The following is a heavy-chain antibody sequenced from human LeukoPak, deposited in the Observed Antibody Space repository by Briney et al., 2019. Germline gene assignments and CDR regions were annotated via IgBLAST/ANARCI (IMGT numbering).Heavy chain of an antibody. V-gene: IGHV4-59*01. CDR3: ARDTRYFGMDV. CDR2: IYYSGST. CDR1: GGSINSYY. Sequence: SETLSLTCTVSGGSINSYYWSWIRQPPGKGLEWIGYIYYSGSTTYNPSFKSRVTISVDPSKNQFSLNLSSVTAADTAVYYCARDTRYFGMDVWGQGTTVTVSS. J-gene: IGHJ6*02.